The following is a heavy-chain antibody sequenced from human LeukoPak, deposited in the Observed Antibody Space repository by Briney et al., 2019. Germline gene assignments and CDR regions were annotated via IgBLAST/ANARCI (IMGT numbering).Heavy chain of an antibody. J-gene: IGHJ4*02. CDR1: GFTFDDSA. Sequence: PGGSLRLSCATSGFTFDDSAMHWVRQAPGKGLEWGSLISGDGGSTYYAGSVKGRFTISRDNSKNSLYLQMNSLRTEDTALYYCAKDIGEQWFFDYWGQGTLVTVSS. V-gene: IGHV3-43*02. D-gene: IGHD3-10*01. CDR3: AKDIGEQWFFDY. CDR2: ISGDGGST.